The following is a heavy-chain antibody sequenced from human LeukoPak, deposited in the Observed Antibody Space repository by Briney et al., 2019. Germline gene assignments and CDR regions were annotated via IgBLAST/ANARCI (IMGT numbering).Heavy chain of an antibody. D-gene: IGHD3-22*01. J-gene: IGHJ4*02. V-gene: IGHV3-23*01. CDR2: ISYSGVST. Sequence: GGSLRLSCVASGFSFSSYAMSWVRQAPGKGPEWVSSISYSGVSTYYIDSVKGRFTISRGNSKNTLYLQMGSLRAEDTAVYYCAKAEPRTYYNDNSGYYYFDYWGQGTLVTVSS. CDR3: AKAEPRTYYNDNSGYYYFDY. CDR1: GFSFSSYA.